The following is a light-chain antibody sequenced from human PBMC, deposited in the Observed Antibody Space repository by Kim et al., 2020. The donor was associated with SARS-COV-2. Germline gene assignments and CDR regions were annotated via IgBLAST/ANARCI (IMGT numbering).Light chain of an antibody. CDR1: SSNIGAYYD. Sequence: QSVLTQPPSVSGAPGQRVTISCTGSSSNIGAYYDVHWYQQLPGRAPKLLIYDNINRHSGVPDRISGSKSGTSASLVITGLQAEDEAVYYCQSYDRSLSGSVFGGGTQLTVL. J-gene: IGLJ3*02. CDR3: QSYDRSLSGSV. CDR2: DNI. V-gene: IGLV1-40*01.